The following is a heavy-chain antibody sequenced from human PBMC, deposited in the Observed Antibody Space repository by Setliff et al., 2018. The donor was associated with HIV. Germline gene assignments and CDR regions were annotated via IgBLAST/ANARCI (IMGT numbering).Heavy chain of an antibody. CDR3: ARQPYYYGSGSAAPYYYYGMDV. J-gene: IGHJ6*02. Sequence: GESLKISCKGSGYSFTSYWIGWVRQMPGEGLEWMGIIYPGDSDTRYSPSFQGQVTISADKSISTAYLQWSSLKASDTAMYYCARQPYYYGSGSAAPYYYYGMDVWGQGTTVTVSS. CDR2: IYPGDSDT. CDR1: GYSFTSYW. D-gene: IGHD3-10*01. V-gene: IGHV5-51*01.